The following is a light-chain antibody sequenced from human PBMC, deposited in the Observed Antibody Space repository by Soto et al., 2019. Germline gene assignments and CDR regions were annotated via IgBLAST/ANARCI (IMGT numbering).Light chain of an antibody. CDR2: DAS. V-gene: IGKV1-5*01. CDR3: QQYNSYSPWT. CDR1: QSISNW. J-gene: IGKJ1*01. Sequence: TQSPSTLSVSPGERATLSCRASQSISNWLAWYQQKPGKAPKLLIYDASTLESGVPSRFSGSGSGTEFTLTISSLQPDDFATYYCQQYNSYSPWTFGQGTKVDIK.